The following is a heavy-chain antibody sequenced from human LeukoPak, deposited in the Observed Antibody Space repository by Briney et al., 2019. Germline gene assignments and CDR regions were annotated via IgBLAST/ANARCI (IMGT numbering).Heavy chain of an antibody. CDR2: IVVGSGNT. CDR3: ARVPGYSSGWYLPDY. J-gene: IGHJ4*02. V-gene: IGHV1-58*01. Sequence: PRASVKVSCKASGFTFTSSAVQWVRQARGQRLEWIGWIVVGSGNTNYAQKFQERVTITRDMSTSTAYMELSSLRSEDTAVYYCARVPGYSSGWYLPDYWGQGTLVTVSS. D-gene: IGHD6-19*01. CDR1: GFTFTSSA.